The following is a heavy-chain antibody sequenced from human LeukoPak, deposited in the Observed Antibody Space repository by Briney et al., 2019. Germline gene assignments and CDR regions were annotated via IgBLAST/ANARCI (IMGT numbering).Heavy chain of an antibody. J-gene: IGHJ3*02. CDR2: IWYDGSNK. CDR3: ARGEGHYGDPDDAFDI. CDR1: GFTFSSYG. Sequence: GGSLRLSCAASGFTFSSYGMHWVRQAPGKGLEWVAVIWYDGSNKYYADSVKGRFTISRDNSKNTLYLQMNSLRAEDTAVYYCARGEGHYGDPDDAFDIWGQGTMVTVSS. D-gene: IGHD4-17*01. V-gene: IGHV3-33*01.